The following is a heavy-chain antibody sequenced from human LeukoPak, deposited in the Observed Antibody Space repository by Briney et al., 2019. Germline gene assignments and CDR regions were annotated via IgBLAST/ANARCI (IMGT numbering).Heavy chain of an antibody. V-gene: IGHV3-53*01. CDR2: IYSGGST. CDR3: ARGIAAAGTWEYYFDY. CDR1: GFTVSSNY. Sequence: GGSLRLSCAASGFTVSSNYMSWVRRAPGKGLEWVSVIYSGGSTYYADSVKGRFTISRDNSKNTLYLQMNSLRAEDTAVYYCARGIAAAGTWEYYFDYWGQGTLVTVSS. J-gene: IGHJ4*02. D-gene: IGHD6-13*01.